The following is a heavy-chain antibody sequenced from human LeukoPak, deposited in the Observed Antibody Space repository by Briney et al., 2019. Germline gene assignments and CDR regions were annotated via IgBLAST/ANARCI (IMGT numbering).Heavy chain of an antibody. V-gene: IGHV3-23*01. D-gene: IGHD3-3*01. J-gene: IGHJ4*02. CDR3: AKVYNDFWSGSGCFDN. Sequence: PGGSLRLSCAASGFIFNTYAMSWVRQAPGKGLEWVSAISGGAGTTYYADSVKGRFTVSRDNSKNTMYLQMNSLRAEDTAVYYCAKVYNDFWSGSGCFDNWGQGTLVTVSS. CDR1: GFIFNTYA. CDR2: ISGGAGTT.